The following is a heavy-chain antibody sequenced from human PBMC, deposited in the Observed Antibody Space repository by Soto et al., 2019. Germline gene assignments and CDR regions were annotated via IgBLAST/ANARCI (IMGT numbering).Heavy chain of an antibody. V-gene: IGHV4-59*01. CDR1: GGSISSYY. D-gene: IGHD3-3*01. CDR3: AREGYDFWSGLSTNYYYYMDV. CDR2: IYYSGST. J-gene: IGHJ6*03. Sequence: PSETLSLTCTVSGGSISSYYWSWIRQPPGKGLEWIGYIYYSGSTNCNPSPKSRVTISVDTSKNQFSLKLSSVTAADTAVYYCAREGYDFWSGLSTNYYYYMDVWGKGTTVTVSS.